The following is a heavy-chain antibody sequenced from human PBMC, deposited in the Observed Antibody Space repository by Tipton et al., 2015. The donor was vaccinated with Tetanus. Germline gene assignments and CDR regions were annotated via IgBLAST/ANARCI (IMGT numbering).Heavy chain of an antibody. CDR1: GGTFSNYA. V-gene: IGHV1-69*01. Sequence: QVQLVQSGAEVKKPGSSVKVSCKASGGTFSNYAISWVRQAPGQGLEWMGGIIPIFGTAKYAQKFQGRVTITADGSTNTAYMELSSLRSEDTAVYYCARKWDIVAVTAANDYGLDVWGQGATVTVSS. CDR2: IIPIFGTA. CDR3: ARKWDIVAVTAANDYGLDV. D-gene: IGHD2-2*01. J-gene: IGHJ6*02.